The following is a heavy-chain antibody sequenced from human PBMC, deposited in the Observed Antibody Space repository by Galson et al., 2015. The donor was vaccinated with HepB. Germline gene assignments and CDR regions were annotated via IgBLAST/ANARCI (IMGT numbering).Heavy chain of an antibody. CDR3: ARAFYGYYFDY. D-gene: IGHD5-18*01. Sequence: TLSLTCTVSGGSISSGSYYWSWTRQPAGKGLEWIGRIYTSGSTNYNPSLKSRVTISVDTSKNQFSLKLSSVTAGDTAVYYCARAFYGYYFDYWGQGTLVTVSS. CDR1: GGSISSGSYY. J-gene: IGHJ4*02. CDR2: IYTSGST. V-gene: IGHV4-61*02.